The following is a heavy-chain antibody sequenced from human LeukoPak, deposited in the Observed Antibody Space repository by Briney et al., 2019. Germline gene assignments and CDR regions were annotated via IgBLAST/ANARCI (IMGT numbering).Heavy chain of an antibody. CDR1: GFTFATYV. CDR3: GRDPNGDYVGAFEF. Sequence: GGSLRLSCVASGFTFATYVMTWVRLTPGKGLEWVASIGGSGTYANYADSVRGRFTISRDNSKDTLYLQLNSLRAEDTAVYYCGRDPNGDYVGAFEFWGQGTLVSVSS. J-gene: IGHJ3*01. CDR2: IGGSGTYA. D-gene: IGHD4-17*01. V-gene: IGHV3-23*01.